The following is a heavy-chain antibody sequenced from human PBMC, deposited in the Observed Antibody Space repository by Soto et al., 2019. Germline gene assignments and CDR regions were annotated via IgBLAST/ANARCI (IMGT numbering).Heavy chain of an antibody. CDR1: RYTFTSYG. CDR3: ARAPEWLLLDS. V-gene: IGHV1-18*01. J-gene: IGHJ4*02. Sequence: SEQVSYKASRYTFTSYGISWVRQAPGQGLEWMGWISAYNGNTNYAQKLQGRVTMTTDTSTSTAYTELRSLRSDDTAVYYCARAPEWLLLDSWGQGTLVTVYS. CDR2: ISAYNGNT. D-gene: IGHD3-22*01.